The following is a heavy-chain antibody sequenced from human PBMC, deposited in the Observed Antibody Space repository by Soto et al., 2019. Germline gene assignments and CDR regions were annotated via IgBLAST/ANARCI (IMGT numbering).Heavy chain of an antibody. CDR3: ARQYTLGEYYYYGMDG. Sequence: GESLKISCKGSGYSFTSYWIGWVRQMPGKGLEWMGIIYPGDSDTRYSPSFQGQVTISADKSISTAYLQWSSLKASDTAMYYCARQYTLGEYYYYGMDGWGQGNTVTFSS. CDR2: IYPGDSDT. D-gene: IGHD1-1*01. J-gene: IGHJ6*02. CDR1: GYSFTSYW. V-gene: IGHV5-51*01.